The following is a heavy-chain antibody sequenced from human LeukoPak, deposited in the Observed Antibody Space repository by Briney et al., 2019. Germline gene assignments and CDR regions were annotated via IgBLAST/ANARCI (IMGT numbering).Heavy chain of an antibody. D-gene: IGHD2-2*01. Sequence: GGSLRLSCAASGFTFSSYSMNWVRQAPGKGLEWVSSISSSSSYIYYADSVKGRFTISRDNAKNSLYLQMNSLRAEDTAVYYCARDPAWDIIVVPAANPFDYWGQGTLVTVSS. V-gene: IGHV3-21*01. J-gene: IGHJ4*02. CDR3: ARDPAWDIIVVPAANPFDY. CDR2: ISSSSSYI. CDR1: GFTFSSYS.